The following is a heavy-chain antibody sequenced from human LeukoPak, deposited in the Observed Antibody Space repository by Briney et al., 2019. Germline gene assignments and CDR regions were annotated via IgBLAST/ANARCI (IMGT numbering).Heavy chain of an antibody. J-gene: IGHJ4*02. CDR1: GYTFTSYD. CDR3: ARGYRAGHTASCDY. CDR2: VNPNSGNT. V-gene: IGHV1-8*01. Sequence: GESLKVSCKASGYTFTSYDINWVRPATGQGLEWMGWVNPNSGNTGYAQKFQGRVTMTRNTSLSTAYMELRSLRSEDTAGEYCARGYRAGHTASCDYWGQGTLVTVSS. D-gene: IGHD2-2*01.